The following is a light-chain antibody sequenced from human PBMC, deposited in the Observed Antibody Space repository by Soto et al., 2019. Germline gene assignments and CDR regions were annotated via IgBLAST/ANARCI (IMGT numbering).Light chain of an antibody. V-gene: IGKV3-11*01. CDR3: QQYSDSPPT. CDR1: QSVSSY. J-gene: IGKJ1*01. CDR2: DAS. Sequence: EIVLTQSPATLSLSPGERATLSCRASQSVSSYLAWYQQKPGQAPRLLIHDASNRATGIPARFSGSGSGTDFSLTIDRLEPEDFAMYYCQQYSDSPPTFGQGTKVDIK.